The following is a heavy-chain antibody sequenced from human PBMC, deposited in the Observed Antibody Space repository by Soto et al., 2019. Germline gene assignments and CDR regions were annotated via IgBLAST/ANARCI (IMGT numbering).Heavy chain of an antibody. Sequence: GGSLRLSCAASGFTFSSYAMSWVRQAPGKGLEWVSAISGSGGSTYYADSVKGRFTISRDNSKNTLYLQMNSLRAEDTAVYYCAKNSGGPQLWPTYYYYYMDVWGKGTTVTVSS. CDR2: ISGSGGST. CDR3: AKNSGGPQLWPTYYYYYMDV. CDR1: GFTFSSYA. V-gene: IGHV3-23*01. J-gene: IGHJ6*03. D-gene: IGHD5-18*01.